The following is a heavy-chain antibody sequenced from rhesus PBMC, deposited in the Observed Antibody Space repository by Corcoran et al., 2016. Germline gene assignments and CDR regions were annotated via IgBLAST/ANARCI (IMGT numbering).Heavy chain of an antibody. V-gene: IGHV2-1*01. J-gene: IGHJ4*01. Sequence: QVTLKESGPALVKPTQTLTLTCTFSGFSLSTSGMGVGWIRQPSRKTLEWLAPIYWNDDKYYRTSLKSRLNISKDTSKNQVVLTMTNMDPVDTATFYCARHTVAATHFDYWGQGVLVTVSS. CDR1: GFSLSTSGMG. CDR3: ARHTVAATHFDY. D-gene: IGHD4-29*01. CDR2: IYWNDDK.